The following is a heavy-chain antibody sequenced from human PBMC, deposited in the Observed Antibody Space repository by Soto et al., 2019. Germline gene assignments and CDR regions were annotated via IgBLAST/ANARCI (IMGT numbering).Heavy chain of an antibody. CDR2: ILCLNDRK. V-gene: IGHV1-3*01. J-gene: IGHJ4*02. CDR1: GYTFSDYG. Sequence: QVHLVQSGAEVKTPGASVTISCKASGYTFSDYGIHWIRQAPGQRPEWLGWILCLNDRKEYSQKFQGRISLTRDTSASTAYMGLSRLRSEDTAVYYCARGCCTCTEKTCYTDFDFWGQGSLVSVSS. D-gene: IGHD2-2*02. CDR3: ARGCCTCTEKTCYTDFDF.